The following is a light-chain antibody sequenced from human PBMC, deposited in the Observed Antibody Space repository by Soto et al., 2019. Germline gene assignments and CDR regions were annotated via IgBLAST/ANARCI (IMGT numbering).Light chain of an antibody. CDR1: SSDIGDYNY. Sequence: QSALTQPASVSGSPGQSITISCTGSSSDIGDYNYVSWFQQHPGTAPKLIIFEVSNRPSGISDRFSGSKSGNTASLTISGLQAEDEADYDCNSYTSVTTPHLVFGGGTKLTVL. CDR3: NSYTSVTTPHLV. J-gene: IGLJ2*01. V-gene: IGLV2-14*01. CDR2: EVS.